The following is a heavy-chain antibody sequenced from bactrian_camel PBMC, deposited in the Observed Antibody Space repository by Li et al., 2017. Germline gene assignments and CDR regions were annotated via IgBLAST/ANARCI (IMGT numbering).Heavy chain of an antibody. Sequence: HVQLVESGGGSVQAGGSLRLSCAVSLIGTYSLAWFRQAPGKEREGVATITTDGRTVYADSVKGRFVISRDNAKNMLYLQMDSLTPEDTDVYYCAADRGELPRLGIGYWGQGTQVTVS. CDR1: LIGTYS. CDR2: ITTDGRT. CDR3: AADRGELPRLGIGY. D-gene: IGHD7*01. J-gene: IGHJ4*01. V-gene: IGHV3S53*01.